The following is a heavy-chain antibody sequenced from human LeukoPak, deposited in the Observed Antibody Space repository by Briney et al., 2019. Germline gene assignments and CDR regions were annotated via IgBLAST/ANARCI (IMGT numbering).Heavy chain of an antibody. CDR3: ARDSNDVDTAMVN. Sequence: GGSLRLSCAASGLTFSNYAMNWVRQASGKGLEWVSGITDSGRKTYYADSVKGRFSISRDNSKNTVYLQMSDLRAEDTAVYYCARDSNDVDTAMVNWGQGTLVTVSS. V-gene: IGHV3-23*01. D-gene: IGHD5-18*01. J-gene: IGHJ4*02. CDR2: ITDSGRKT. CDR1: GLTFSNYA.